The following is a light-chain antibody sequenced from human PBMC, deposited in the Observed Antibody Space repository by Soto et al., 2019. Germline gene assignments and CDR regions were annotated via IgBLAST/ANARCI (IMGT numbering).Light chain of an antibody. J-gene: IGKJ1*01. Sequence: DIQMTQSPSSLSASVGDRVTITCRASQSISNYLNWFQQKPGKAPKLLIYAASSLQSGVPSRFSGGGSGTHFTLTISSLQPEDSATYYCQQNYITPWTFGQGTKVEIK. CDR1: QSISNY. CDR2: AAS. V-gene: IGKV1-39*01. CDR3: QQNYITPWT.